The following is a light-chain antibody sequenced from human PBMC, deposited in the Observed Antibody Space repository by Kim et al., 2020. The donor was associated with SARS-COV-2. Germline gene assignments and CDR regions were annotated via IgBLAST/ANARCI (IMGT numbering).Light chain of an antibody. CDR3: QQYDTYPPT. V-gene: IGKV1D-16*01. J-gene: IGKJ5*01. CDR1: QGINNW. CDR2: AAS. Sequence: ASVGDRVTLTCRASQGINNWLAWYQQKPEKAPKSLMYAASTLQSGVPSRFSGRGSGTDFTLTISNLQPEDFATYYCQQYDTYPPTFGQGTRLEIK.